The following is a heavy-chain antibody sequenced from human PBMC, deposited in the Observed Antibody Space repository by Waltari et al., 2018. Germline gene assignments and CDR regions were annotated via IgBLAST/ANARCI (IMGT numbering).Heavy chain of an antibody. CDR1: GFTFSSYG. CDR2: IWYDGSNK. CDR3: GRGPHIVVVTAIDY. V-gene: IGHV3-33*01. J-gene: IGHJ4*02. Sequence: QVQLVESGGGVVQPGRSLRLPCAASGFTFSSYGMHWVRQAPGKGLEWVAVIWYDGSNKYYADSVKGRFTMSRDNSKNTVYLQMNSLRAEDTAVYYCGRGPHIVVVTAIDYWGQGTLVTVSS. D-gene: IGHD2-21*02.